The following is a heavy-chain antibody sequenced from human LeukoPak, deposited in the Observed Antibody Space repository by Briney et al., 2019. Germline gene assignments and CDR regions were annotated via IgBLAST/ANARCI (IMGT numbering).Heavy chain of an antibody. CDR1: GYSFTSYG. J-gene: IGHJ4*02. Sequence: GASVKVSCKASGYSFTSYGITWVRQAPGQGLEWVGWISTYNGDTNSAQKLQDRVTMTTDTSTSTAYMELRSLRSDDTAVYYCAILMVRGVPFDYWGQGTLVTVSS. D-gene: IGHD3-10*01. CDR2: ISTYNGDT. CDR3: AILMVRGVPFDY. V-gene: IGHV1-18*01.